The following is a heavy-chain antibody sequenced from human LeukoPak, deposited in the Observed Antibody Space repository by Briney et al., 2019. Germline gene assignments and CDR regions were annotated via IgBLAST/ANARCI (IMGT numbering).Heavy chain of an antibody. V-gene: IGHV3-23*01. J-gene: IGHJ4*02. CDR1: GFPFSNNV. CDR2: SSGGGGDT. D-gene: IGHD3-10*01. Sequence: RAGGSLRLSCAASGFPFSNNVMTWVRQAPGRGLDWLSSSSGGGGDTYYADSVKGRFTISRDNSKNILYLQMSSLTAEDTAVYYCAKTFPYGTTWFGFCDYWGQGALVTVSS. CDR3: AKTFPYGTTWFGFCDY.